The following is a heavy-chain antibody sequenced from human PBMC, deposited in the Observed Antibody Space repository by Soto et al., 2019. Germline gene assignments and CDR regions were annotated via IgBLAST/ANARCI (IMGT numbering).Heavy chain of an antibody. Sequence: ASVKVSCKASGYTFTSYAMHWVRQAPGQRLEWMGWTNAGNGNTKYSQKFQGRVTITRDTSASTAYMELSSLRSEDTAVYYCARDRVVVAANPGYWGQGTLVTVSS. J-gene: IGHJ4*02. CDR2: TNAGNGNT. CDR3: ARDRVVVAANPGY. D-gene: IGHD2-15*01. V-gene: IGHV1-3*01. CDR1: GYTFTSYA.